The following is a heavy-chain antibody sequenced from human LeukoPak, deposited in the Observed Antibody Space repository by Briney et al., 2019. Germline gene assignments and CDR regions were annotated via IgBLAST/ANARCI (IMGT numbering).Heavy chain of an antibody. J-gene: IGHJ5*02. V-gene: IGHV1-8*02. CDR3: ARFMVRGVIGP. CDR2: MNPNSGNT. CDR1: GGTFSSYA. Sequence: ASVKVSCKASGGTFSSYAISWVRQAPGQGLEWMGWMNPNSGNTGYAQKFQGRVTMTRDTSINTAYMELSSLRPEDTAVYYCARFMVRGVIGPWGQGTLVTISS. D-gene: IGHD3-10*01.